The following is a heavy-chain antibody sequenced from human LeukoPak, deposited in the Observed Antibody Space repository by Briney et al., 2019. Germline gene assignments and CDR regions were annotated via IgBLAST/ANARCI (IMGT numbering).Heavy chain of an antibody. D-gene: IGHD6-19*01. Sequence: GGSLRLSCAASGFTFSRYWMSWVRQAPGKGLEWVANIKQNGGEKYYVDSVKGRFTISRDNAKDSLYLQMNSLRAEDTAVFYCASSGGWVFNNWGQGTLVTVSS. CDR1: GFTFSRYW. CDR3: ASSGGWVFNN. V-gene: IGHV3-7*01. J-gene: IGHJ4*02. CDR2: IKQNGGEK.